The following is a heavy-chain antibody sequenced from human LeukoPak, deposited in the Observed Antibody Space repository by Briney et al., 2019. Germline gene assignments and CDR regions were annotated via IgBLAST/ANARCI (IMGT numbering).Heavy chain of an antibody. D-gene: IGHD2-8*02. CDR3: AKDRHSHTGLGAFDV. CDR1: GFTFSTYA. V-gene: IGHV3-23*01. Sequence: GGSLRLSCAASGFTFSTYAMTWVRQAPGKGLEWVSSVDDTSGYIYYADSVRGRFTISRDNSRSTLYLQMNSLRAEDTALYYCAKDRHSHTGLGAFDVWGQGTMVTVSS. CDR2: VDDTSGYI. J-gene: IGHJ3*01.